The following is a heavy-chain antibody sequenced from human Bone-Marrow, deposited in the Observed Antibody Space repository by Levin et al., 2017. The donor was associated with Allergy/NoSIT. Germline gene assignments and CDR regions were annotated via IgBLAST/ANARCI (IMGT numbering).Heavy chain of an antibody. Sequence: SETLSLTCTVSGGSISSRDYYWSWIRQPPGKGLEWIGYIYYSENTYYNASLKSRVTISVNTSKNQLSLRLSAVTAADTAVYYCARGRYDYSHQDYWGQGTLVTVSS. D-gene: IGHD4-11*01. CDR3: ARGRYDYSHQDY. V-gene: IGHV4-30-4*01. CDR2: IYYSENT. CDR1: GGSISSRDYY. J-gene: IGHJ4*02.